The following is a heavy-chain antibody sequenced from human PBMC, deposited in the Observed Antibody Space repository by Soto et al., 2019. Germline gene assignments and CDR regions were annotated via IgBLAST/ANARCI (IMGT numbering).Heavy chain of an antibody. J-gene: IGHJ6*02. CDR2: ISAYNGNT. CDR1: GYTFTSYG. V-gene: IGHV1-18*01. Sequence: ASVKVSCKASGYTFTSYGISWVRQAPGQGLEWMGWISAYNGNTNYAQKLQGRVTMTTDTSTSTAYMELRSLRSDDTAVYYCARASIAAARDYYYGMDVWGQGTTVTVSS. D-gene: IGHD6-13*01. CDR3: ARASIAAARDYYYGMDV.